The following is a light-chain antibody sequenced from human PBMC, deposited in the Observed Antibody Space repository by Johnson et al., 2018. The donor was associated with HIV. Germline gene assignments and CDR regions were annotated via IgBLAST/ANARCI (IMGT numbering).Light chain of an antibody. J-gene: IGLJ1*01. V-gene: IGLV1-51*02. CDR1: SSNIGNNY. CDR2: ENN. CDR3: GTWDSRLSGRV. Sequence: QLVLTQPPSVSAAPGQKVTISCSGSSSNIGNNYVSWYQQLPGTAPKLLIYENNKRPSGIPDRFSGSKSGTSATLGITGLQTGDEADYYCGTWDSRLSGRVFGTGTKVTVL.